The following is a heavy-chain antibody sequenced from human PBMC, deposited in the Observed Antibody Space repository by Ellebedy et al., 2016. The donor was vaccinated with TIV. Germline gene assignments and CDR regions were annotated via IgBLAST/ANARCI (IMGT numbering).Heavy chain of an antibody. D-gene: IGHD2-2*01. Sequence: MPSETLSLTCAVYGGSFSGYYWSWIRQPPGKGLEWIGEINHSGSNNYNPSLKSRITISVDTSKNQFSLKLSSVTAADTAVYYCASIMNAAMNYYYYGIDVWGQGTTVTVSS. CDR1: GGSFSGYY. CDR2: INHSGSN. J-gene: IGHJ6*02. CDR3: ASIMNAAMNYYYYGIDV. V-gene: IGHV4-34*01.